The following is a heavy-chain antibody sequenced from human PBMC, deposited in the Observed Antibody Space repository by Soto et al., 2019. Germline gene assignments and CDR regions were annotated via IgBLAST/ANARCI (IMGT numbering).Heavy chain of an antibody. CDR2: IYYSGST. J-gene: IGHJ6*02. D-gene: IGHD2-15*01. CDR1: GGSISSSSYY. V-gene: IGHV4-39*01. CDR3: ARQVVVVVAAKKYYYYYGMDV. Sequence: LPETLSLTCTVSGGSISSSSYYWGWIRQPPGKGLEWIGSIYYSGSTYYNPSLKSRVTISVDTSKNQFSLKLGSVTAADTAVYYCARQVVVVVAAKKYYYYYGMDVWGQGTTVTVSS.